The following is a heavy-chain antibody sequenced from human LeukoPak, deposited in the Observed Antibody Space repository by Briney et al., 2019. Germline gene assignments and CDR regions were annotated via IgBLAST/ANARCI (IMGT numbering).Heavy chain of an antibody. CDR3: ARGDSSGYRPHL. CDR2: ISNSGSTI. V-gene: IGHV3-11*01. D-gene: IGHD3-22*01. J-gene: IGHJ4*02. Sequence: PGGSLRLSCAASGFTVSNKYMTWVRQAPGKGLEWVSYISNSGSTIYYTDSVKGRFTISRDNAKNSLYLQMNSLRAEDTALYYCARGDSSGYRPHLWGQGTLVTVSS. CDR1: GFTVSNKY.